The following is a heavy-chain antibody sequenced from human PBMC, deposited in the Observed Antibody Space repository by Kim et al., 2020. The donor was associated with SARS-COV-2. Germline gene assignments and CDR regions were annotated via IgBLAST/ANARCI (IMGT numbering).Heavy chain of an antibody. CDR3: ASAMVRGVLGAFDI. CDR1: GGSISSGGYY. D-gene: IGHD3-10*01. V-gene: IGHV4-31*03. J-gene: IGHJ3*02. CDR2: IYYSGST. Sequence: SETLSLTCTVSGGSISSGGYYWSWIRQHPGKGLEWFGYIYYSGSTYYNPSLKSRVTISVDTSKNQFSLKLSSVTAADTAVYYCASAMVRGVLGAFDIWGQGTMVTVSS.